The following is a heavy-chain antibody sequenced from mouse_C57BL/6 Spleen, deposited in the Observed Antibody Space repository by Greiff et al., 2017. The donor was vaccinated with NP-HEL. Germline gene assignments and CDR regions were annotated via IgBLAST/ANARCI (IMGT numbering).Heavy chain of an antibody. V-gene: IGHV3-6*01. CDR2: ISYDGSN. Sequence: EVQLQESGPGLVKPSQSLSLTCSVTGYSITSGYYWYWIRQFPGNKLEWMGYISYDGSNNYNPSLKNRISITRDTSKNQFFLKLNSVTTEDTATYYCARKYYGNYFDYWGQGTTLTVSS. J-gene: IGHJ2*01. D-gene: IGHD1-1*01. CDR3: ARKYYGNYFDY. CDR1: GYSITSGYY.